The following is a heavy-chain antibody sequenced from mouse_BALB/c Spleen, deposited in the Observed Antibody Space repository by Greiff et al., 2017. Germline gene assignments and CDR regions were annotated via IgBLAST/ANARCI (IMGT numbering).Heavy chain of an antibody. Sequence: VQLQQSGAELVRTGASVKLSCTASGFNIKVYYMHWVKQRPEQGLEWIGWIDPENGDTEYAPKFQGKATMTADTSSNTAYLQLSSLTSEDTAVYYCARSDGYDDYWGQGTTLTVSS. CDR1: GFNIKVYY. V-gene: IGHV14-4*02. CDR3: ARSDGYDDY. CDR2: IDPENGDT. J-gene: IGHJ2*01. D-gene: IGHD2-2*01.